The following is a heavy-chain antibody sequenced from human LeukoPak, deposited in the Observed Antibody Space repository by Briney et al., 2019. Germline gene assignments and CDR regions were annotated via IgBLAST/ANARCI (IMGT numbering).Heavy chain of an antibody. J-gene: IGHJ4*02. D-gene: IGHD3-9*01. CDR2: INPNSGGT. V-gene: IGHV1-2*02. Sequence: VASVKVSCKASGYTFTGYYMHWVRQAPGQGLEWMGWINPNSGGTNYAQKFQGRVTMTRDTSISTAYMELSRLRSDDTAVYYCARDIVGGYFDGLSSPGDWGQGTLVTVSS. CDR1: GYTFTGYY. CDR3: ARDIVGGYFDGLSSPGD.